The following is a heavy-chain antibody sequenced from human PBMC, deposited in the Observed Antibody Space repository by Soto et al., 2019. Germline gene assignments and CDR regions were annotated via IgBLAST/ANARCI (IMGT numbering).Heavy chain of an antibody. CDR2: MTPSSGKT. V-gene: IGHV1-8*01. J-gene: IGHJ4*02. CDR3: ARRSRSGYDNYAD. CDR1: GYTFSNYD. D-gene: IGHD5-12*01. Sequence: QVQLVQSGAEVKKPGASVKVSCKASGYTFSNYDINWVRQATGQGLEWLGWMTPSSGKTGYAQKFQGRVTMTMNTALSTAYMELSSLRSEDTAVYSCARRSRSGYDNYADWGQGTLVTVSS.